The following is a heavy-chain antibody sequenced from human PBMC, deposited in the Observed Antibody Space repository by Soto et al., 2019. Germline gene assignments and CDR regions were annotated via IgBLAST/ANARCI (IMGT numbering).Heavy chain of an antibody. J-gene: IGHJ6*02. V-gene: IGHV4-31*03. CDR1: GGSISSGGYF. D-gene: IGHD3-16*01. Sequence: LSLTCNVSGGSISSGGYFWNWLRQHPGKGLEWIGYIFYTGSTYYNPSLKSRVSISLDTSKKQSSLKLTSVAAADTAVYFCARDRVLGDGGGMDVWGQGTTVTVSS. CDR2: IFYTGST. CDR3: ARDRVLGDGGGMDV.